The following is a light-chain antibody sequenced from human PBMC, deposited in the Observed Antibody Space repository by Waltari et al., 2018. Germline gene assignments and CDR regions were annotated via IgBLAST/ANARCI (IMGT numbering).Light chain of an antibody. CDR1: SSDVGSHNF. CDR3: STYISSRTLVI. CDR2: DVN. Sequence: QSALTQPASVSGSPGQSITISCTGTSSDVGSHNFVSWYQQHPGKAPKLMIYDVNNRPSGVSNRFSGSKSGTTASLTISGLQAEDEGDYYCSTYISSRTLVIFGGGTKLTVL. J-gene: IGLJ2*01. V-gene: IGLV2-14*01.